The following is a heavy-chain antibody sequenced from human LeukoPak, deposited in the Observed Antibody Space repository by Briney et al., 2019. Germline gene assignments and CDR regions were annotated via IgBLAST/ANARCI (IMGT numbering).Heavy chain of an antibody. V-gene: IGHV1-69*04. Sequence: ASVKVSCKASGGTFSSYAISWVRQAPGQGLEWMGRIIPILGIANYAQKFQGRVTITADKSTSTAYMELSSLRSEDTAVYYCARDRVDSGSYYSDAFDIWGQGTMVTVSS. CDR3: ARDRVDSGSYYSDAFDI. D-gene: IGHD1-26*01. CDR1: GGTFSSYA. J-gene: IGHJ3*02. CDR2: IIPILGIA.